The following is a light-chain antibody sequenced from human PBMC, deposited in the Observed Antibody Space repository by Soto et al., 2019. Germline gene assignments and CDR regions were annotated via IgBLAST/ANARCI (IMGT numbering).Light chain of an antibody. J-gene: IGKJ2*01. CDR3: LQDSEYPYT. Sequence: IQMTQSPSSLSASVGDRVIITCRASQGIGSELGWYQQKPGKAPKLLIYAVSYLQTGVPSRFSGRKSGPEFTLTISSLQPEDSATYYCLQDSEYPYTFGQGTKLEI. V-gene: IGKV1-6*01. CDR2: AVS. CDR1: QGIGSE.